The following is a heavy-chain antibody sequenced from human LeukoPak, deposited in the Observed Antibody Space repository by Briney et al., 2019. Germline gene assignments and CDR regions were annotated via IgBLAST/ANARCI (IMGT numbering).Heavy chain of an antibody. CDR2: ISAYNGNT. CDR3: ARGGYSVSYNDY. Sequence: ASVKVSCKASGYTFTNYGISWVRQAPAPGLEWMGGISAYNGNTNYAQKHHGKVTMTTDTSSSTAYMELRSLRSGDTPAYYCARGGYSVSYNDYGGQGTLVTVSS. V-gene: IGHV1-18*04. D-gene: IGHD1-26*01. CDR1: GYTFTNYG. J-gene: IGHJ4*02.